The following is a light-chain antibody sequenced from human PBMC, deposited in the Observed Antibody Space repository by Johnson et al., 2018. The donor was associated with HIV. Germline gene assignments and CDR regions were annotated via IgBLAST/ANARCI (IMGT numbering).Light chain of an antibody. CDR3: GTWDSSLSAGWV. CDR2: DNN. J-gene: IGLJ1*01. Sequence: QPVLTQPPSVSAAPGQKVTISCSGSSSNIGNNYVSWYQQLPGTAPKLLIYDNNKRPSGIPDRFSGSKSGTSATLGITVLQTGDEADYYCGTWDSSLSAGWVFGTGTKVTVL. CDR1: SSNIGNNY. V-gene: IGLV1-51*01.